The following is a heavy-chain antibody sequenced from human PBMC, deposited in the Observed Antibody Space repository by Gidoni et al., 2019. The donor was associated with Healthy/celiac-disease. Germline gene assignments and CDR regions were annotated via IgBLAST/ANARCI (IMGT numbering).Heavy chain of an antibody. D-gene: IGHD6-6*01. J-gene: IGHJ4*02. CDR2: INPNSGGT. Sequence: QVQLVQSGAGGKKPGASGKGSRPASGDTFNGYYMHWVRQAPGQGLEWMGWINPNSGGTNYAQKFQGRVTMTRDTSISTAYMELSRLRSDDTAVYYCARDRVIAARGARNFDYWGQGTLVTVSS. CDR3: ARDRVIAARGARNFDY. V-gene: IGHV1-2*02. CDR1: GDTFNGYY.